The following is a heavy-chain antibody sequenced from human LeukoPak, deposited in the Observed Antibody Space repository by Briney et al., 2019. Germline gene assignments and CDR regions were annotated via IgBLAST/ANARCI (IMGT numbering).Heavy chain of an antibody. CDR1: TFTFSSFG. D-gene: IGHD2-2*01. Sequence: PGGSLRLSCAASTFTFSSFGMSWVRQAPGKGLEWVSDISGSGGSTYYADSVKGRFTISRDNCKNTLYLQMNNLRAEDTAVYYCAKVGYCNSTSCPNDYWGQGTLVTVSS. CDR3: AKVGYCNSTSCPNDY. J-gene: IGHJ4*02. V-gene: IGHV3-23*01. CDR2: ISGSGGST.